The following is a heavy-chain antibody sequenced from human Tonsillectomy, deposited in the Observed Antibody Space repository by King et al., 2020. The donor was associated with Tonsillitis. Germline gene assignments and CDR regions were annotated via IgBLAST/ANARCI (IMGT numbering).Heavy chain of an antibody. D-gene: IGHD6-6*01. CDR3: ARGERDSSSSRSDAFDI. Sequence: VQLQQWGAGLLKPSETLSLTCAVYGVSFSGYYWSWIRQHQGKGLEWSGEISHSGSTNYNPSLKSRSTISVDTSKKQFSLKLSSVTAADTAVYYCARGERDSSSSRSDAFDIWGQGTIVTVSS. J-gene: IGHJ3*02. CDR1: GVSFSGYY. CDR2: ISHSGST. V-gene: IGHV4-34*01.